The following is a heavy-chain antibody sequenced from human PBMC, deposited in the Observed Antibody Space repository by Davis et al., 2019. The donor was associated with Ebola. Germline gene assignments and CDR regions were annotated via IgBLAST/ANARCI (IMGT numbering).Heavy chain of an antibody. V-gene: IGHV4-34*01. CDR1: GGFFSGYY. CDR2: INHSGST. D-gene: IGHD3-10*01. CDR3: ARSVLLWFGELLYYYYGMDV. J-gene: IGHJ6*04. Sequence: MPSETLSLTCAVYGGFFSGYYWSWIRQPPGKGLEWIGEINHSGSTNYNPSLKSRVTISVDTSKNQFSLKLSSVTAADTAVYYCARSVLLWFGELLYYYYGMDVWGKGTTVTVSS.